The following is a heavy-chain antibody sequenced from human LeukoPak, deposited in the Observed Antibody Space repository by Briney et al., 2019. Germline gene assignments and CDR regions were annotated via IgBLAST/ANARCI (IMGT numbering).Heavy chain of an antibody. CDR3: ARGGDYDYGDYYFDY. Sequence: VKVSCKASGYTFINYVISWVRQAPGQGLEWMGWISAYNGNTKYVQKLQGRVTMTTDTSTSTAYMELRSLKSDDTAMYYCARGGDYDYGDYYFDYWGQGTLVTVSP. CDR2: ISAYNGNT. J-gene: IGHJ4*02. D-gene: IGHD4-17*01. CDR1: GYTFINYV. V-gene: IGHV1-18*04.